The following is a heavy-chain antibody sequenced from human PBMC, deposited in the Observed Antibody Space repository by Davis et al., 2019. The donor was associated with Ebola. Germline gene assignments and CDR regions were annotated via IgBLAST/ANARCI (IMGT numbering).Heavy chain of an antibody. CDR3: ARDVLWLVPAAGDMDV. CDR2: ISSSSSTI. V-gene: IGHV3-48*02. CDR1: GFTFRSYS. Sequence: LSLTCAASGFTFRSYSMNWVRQAPGKGLEWVSYISSSSSTIYYADSVKGRFTISRDNAKNSLYLQMNSLRDEDTAVYYCARDVLWLVPAAGDMDVWGQGTTVTVSS. J-gene: IGHJ6*02. D-gene: IGHD2-2*01.